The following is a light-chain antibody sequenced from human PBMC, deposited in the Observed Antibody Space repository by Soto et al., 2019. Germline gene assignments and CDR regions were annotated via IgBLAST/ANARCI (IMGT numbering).Light chain of an antibody. Sequence: DIQLTQSPSFLSASVGDRVTITCRASQGISSYLAWYQQKPGKAPKLLIYAASTLQSGVPSRFSGSRSGTEFTLPISSPQPEDFATYYYQQLNSYPPCTFGGGTKVEIK. J-gene: IGKJ4*01. V-gene: IGKV1-9*01. CDR1: QGISSY. CDR2: AAS. CDR3: QQLNSYPPCT.